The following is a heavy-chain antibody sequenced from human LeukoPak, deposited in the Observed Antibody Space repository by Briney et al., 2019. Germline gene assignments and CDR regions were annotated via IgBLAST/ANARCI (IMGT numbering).Heavy chain of an antibody. CDR2: INPSGGST. CDR3: ARDPAGDYDFWSGYFENYFDY. J-gene: IGHJ4*02. CDR1: GYTFTSYY. V-gene: IGHV1-46*01. D-gene: IGHD3-3*01. Sequence: ASVKVSCKASGYTFTSYYMHWVRQAPGQGLEWMGIINPSGGSTSYAQKFQGRVTMTRDMSTSTVYMELSSLRSEDTAVYYCARDPAGDYDFWSGYFENYFDYWGQGTLVTVSS.